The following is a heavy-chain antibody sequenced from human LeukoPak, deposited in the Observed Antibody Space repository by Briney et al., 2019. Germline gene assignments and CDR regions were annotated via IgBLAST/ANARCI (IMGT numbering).Heavy chain of an antibody. J-gene: IGHJ6*03. D-gene: IGHD1-26*01. Sequence: SETLSLTCSVSGGSITNSSYHWGWIRQPPGKGLEWIGEINHSGSTNYNPSLKSRVTISVDTSKNQFSLKLSSVTAADTAVYYCARDGTSYIGYYYYYYMDVWGKGTTVTVSS. V-gene: IGHV4-39*07. CDR1: GGSITNSSYH. CDR2: INHSGST. CDR3: ARDGTSYIGYYYYYYMDV.